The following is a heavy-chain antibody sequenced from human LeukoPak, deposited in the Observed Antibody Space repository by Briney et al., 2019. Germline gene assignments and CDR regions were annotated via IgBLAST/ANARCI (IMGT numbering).Heavy chain of an antibody. J-gene: IGHJ4*02. CDR1: GYTFTSYG. V-gene: IGHV1-18*04. CDR2: ISAYNGNT. D-gene: IGHD2-2*01. Sequence: GASVKVSCKASGYTFTSYGISWVRQAPGQGLEWMGWISAYNGNTNYAQKLQGRVTMTTDTSTSTAYMELRSLRSDDTAVYYCARDVGYCSSTSCSGQFDWGQGTLVTVSS. CDR3: ARDVGYCSSTSCSGQFD.